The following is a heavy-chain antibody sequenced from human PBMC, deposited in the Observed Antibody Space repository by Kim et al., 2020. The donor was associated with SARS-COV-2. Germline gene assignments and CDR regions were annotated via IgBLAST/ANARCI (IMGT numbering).Heavy chain of an antibody. Sequence: GGSLRLSCAASGFTVSSNYMSWVRQAPGKGLEWVSVIYSGGSTYYADSVKGRFTISRDNSKNTLYLQMNSLRDEDTAVYYCASVRVSQGGLRYYGMDVWGQGTTVTVSS. V-gene: IGHV3-66*02. CDR1: GFTVSSNY. CDR2: IYSGGST. CDR3: ASVRVSQGGLRYYGMDV. D-gene: IGHD3-16*01. J-gene: IGHJ6*02.